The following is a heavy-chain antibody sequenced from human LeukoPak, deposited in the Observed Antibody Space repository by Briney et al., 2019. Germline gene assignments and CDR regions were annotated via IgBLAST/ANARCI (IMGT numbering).Heavy chain of an antibody. CDR1: DVSIFRSNW. Sequence: SETLSLTCAVSDVSIFRSNWWSWVRQPPGKGLEWIGQISPSGSTNYNPSLKSRVTISVDTSKNQFSLKLNSVTAADTAVYYCASFYCSGGSCYQYFSYYYMDVWGKGTTVTISS. V-gene: IGHV4-4*02. CDR3: ASFYCSGGSCYQYFSYYYMDV. D-gene: IGHD2-15*01. CDR2: ISPSGST. J-gene: IGHJ6*03.